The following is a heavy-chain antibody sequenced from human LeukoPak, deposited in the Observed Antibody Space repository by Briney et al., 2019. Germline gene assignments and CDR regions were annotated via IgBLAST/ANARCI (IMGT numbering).Heavy chain of an antibody. V-gene: IGHV3-48*03. Sequence: GGSLRLSCAASGFTFSSYEMKWVRQAPGKGLEGVLYISSSGSTIYYAVSVRVRFTIYRDNAKNSLYLQMNSLRAEDTAVYFCVSLGYSSSSVRYWGPGTLVTVSS. CDR3: VSLGYSSSSVRY. J-gene: IGHJ4*02. CDR1: GFTFSSYE. CDR2: ISSSGSTI. D-gene: IGHD6-6*01.